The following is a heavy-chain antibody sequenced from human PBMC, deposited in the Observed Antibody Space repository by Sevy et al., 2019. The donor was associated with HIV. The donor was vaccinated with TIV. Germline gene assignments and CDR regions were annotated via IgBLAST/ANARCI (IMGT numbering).Heavy chain of an antibody. V-gene: IGHV3-21*01. CDR2: ISSSSSYI. Sequence: GGCLRLSCAASGFTFSSYSMNWVRQAPGKGLEWVSSISSSSSYIYYADSVKGRFTISRDNAKNSLYLQMNSLRAEDTAVYYCARDVTMVRGVIGYWGQGTLVTVSS. D-gene: IGHD3-10*01. J-gene: IGHJ4*02. CDR3: ARDVTMVRGVIGY. CDR1: GFTFSSYS.